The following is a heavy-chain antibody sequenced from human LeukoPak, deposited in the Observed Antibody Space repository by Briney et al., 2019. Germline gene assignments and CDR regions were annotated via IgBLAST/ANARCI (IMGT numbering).Heavy chain of an antibody. J-gene: IGHJ4*02. Sequence: GRSLRLSCAASGFTFSSYGMHWVRQASGKGLEWVAVIWYDGSNKYYADSVKGRFTISRDNSKNTLYLQMNSLRAEDTAVYYCARDLYTLDYWGQGTLVTVSS. V-gene: IGHV3-33*01. CDR1: GFTFSSYG. CDR3: ARDLYTLDY. CDR2: IWYDGSNK. D-gene: IGHD4-11*01.